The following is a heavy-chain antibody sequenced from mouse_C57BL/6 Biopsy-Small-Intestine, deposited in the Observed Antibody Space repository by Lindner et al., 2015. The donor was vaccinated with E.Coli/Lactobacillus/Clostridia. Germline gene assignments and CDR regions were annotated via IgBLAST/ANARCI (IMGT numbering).Heavy chain of an antibody. CDR2: INTNTGHP. CDR1: GYSFTKYA. V-gene: IGHV9-3*02. D-gene: IGHD1-1*01. J-gene: IGHJ1*01. Sequence: VKVSCKASGYSFTKYAMNWVRQAPGQGLEWMGWINTNTGHPTYAQGFTGRFVFSLDTSVTTACLQISSLKAEDTAVYYCARDLVDNDYGMDVWGQGTTVTVSS. CDR3: ARDLVDNDYGMDV.